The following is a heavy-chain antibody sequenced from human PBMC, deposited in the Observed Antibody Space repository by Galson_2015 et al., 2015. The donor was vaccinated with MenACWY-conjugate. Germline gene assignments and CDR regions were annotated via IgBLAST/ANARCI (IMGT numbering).Heavy chain of an antibody. D-gene: IGHD1-26*01. V-gene: IGHV5-51*01. Sequence: QSGAEVKKPGESLKISCKGSGYTFTTYWIGWVRQMPGKGLEWMGFISPGDSYTRYNPAFQGQVTISADKSISTAYLQWNSLQASDTAMYYCTRHPPGGRGMDVWGQGNPGHRLL. CDR1: GYTFTTYW. J-gene: IGHJ6*02. CDR2: ISPGDSYT. CDR3: TRHPPGGRGMDV.